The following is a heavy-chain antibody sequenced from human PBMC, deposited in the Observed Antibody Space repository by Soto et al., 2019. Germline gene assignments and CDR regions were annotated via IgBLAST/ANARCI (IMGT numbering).Heavy chain of an antibody. Sequence: EVQLVESGGGLVQPGGSLRLSCAASGFTFSSYSMNWVRQAPGKGLEWVSYISSSSSTIYYADSVKGRFTISRDNAKNSLYLQMNSLRAEDTAVYYCARDRVLGFKGVVITGGVDYYGMDVWGQGTTVTVSS. D-gene: IGHD3-3*01. CDR3: ARDRVLGFKGVVITGGVDYYGMDV. CDR2: ISSSSSTI. CDR1: GFTFSSYS. V-gene: IGHV3-48*01. J-gene: IGHJ6*02.